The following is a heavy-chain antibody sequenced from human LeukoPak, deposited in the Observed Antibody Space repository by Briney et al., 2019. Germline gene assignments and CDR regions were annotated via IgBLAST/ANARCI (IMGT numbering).Heavy chain of an antibody. CDR1: EIFSSHA. J-gene: IGHJ3*02. Sequence: GGSLRLSCAASEIFSSHAMTWVRQAPGKGLQWVSTISTIGVTTYYADSVKGRFTISRDNSKNTLYLQMNSLRAEDTAVYYCASARVIGIVVVTDAFDIWGQGTMVTVSS. D-gene: IGHD2-21*02. CDR2: ISTIGVTT. CDR3: ASARVIGIVVVTDAFDI. V-gene: IGHV3-23*01.